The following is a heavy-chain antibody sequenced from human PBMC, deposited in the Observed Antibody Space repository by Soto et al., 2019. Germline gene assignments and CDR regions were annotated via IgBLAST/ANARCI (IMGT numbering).Heavy chain of an antibody. Sequence: HPGGSLRLSCAASGFTFSSYGMHWVRQAPGKGLEWVAVISYDGSNKYYADSVKGRFTISRDNSKNTLYLQMNSLRAEDTAVYYCAKVYPWYSRSWSSLDYWGQETLVTVYS. J-gene: IGHJ4*02. CDR1: GFTFSSYG. CDR3: AKVYPWYSRSWSSLDY. V-gene: IGHV3-30*18. D-gene: IGHD6-13*01. CDR2: ISYDGSNK.